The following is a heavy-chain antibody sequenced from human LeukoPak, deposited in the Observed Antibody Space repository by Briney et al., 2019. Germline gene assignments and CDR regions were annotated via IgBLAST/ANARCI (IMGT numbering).Heavy chain of an antibody. J-gene: IGHJ6*03. Sequence: GGSLRLSCAASGFTFSSYAMHWVRQAPGKGLEWVSSISSSSSYIYYADSVKGRFTISRDNAKNSLYLQMNSLRAEDTAVYYCARDGGWLPPPSYYYYMDVWGKGTTVTISS. D-gene: IGHD5-12*01. CDR2: ISSSSSYI. CDR3: ARDGGWLPPPSYYYYMDV. V-gene: IGHV3-21*01. CDR1: GFTFSSYA.